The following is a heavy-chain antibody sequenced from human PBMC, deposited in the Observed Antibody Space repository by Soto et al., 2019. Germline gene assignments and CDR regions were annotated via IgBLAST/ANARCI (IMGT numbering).Heavy chain of an antibody. Sequence: ASVKVSCKASGYTFTGYYMHWVRQAPGQGLEWMGWINPNSGGTNYAQKFQGWVTMTRDTSISTAYMELSRLRSDDTAVYYCARVNWNYASAFDIWGQGTMVTVSS. V-gene: IGHV1-2*04. CDR2: INPNSGGT. J-gene: IGHJ3*02. CDR1: GYTFTGYY. D-gene: IGHD1-7*01. CDR3: ARVNWNYASAFDI.